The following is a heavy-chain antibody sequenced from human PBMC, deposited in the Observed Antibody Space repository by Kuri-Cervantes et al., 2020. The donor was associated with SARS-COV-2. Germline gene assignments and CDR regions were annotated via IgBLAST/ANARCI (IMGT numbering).Heavy chain of an antibody. J-gene: IGHJ4*02. CDR1: GGTFTSYA. D-gene: IGHD5-12*01. Sequence: SVKVSCKASGGTFTSYAFSWVRQAPGQGLEWMGGILPMFGTTIYAQTLQGRVTLTTDESTRTAYMVLGSLRSEDTAVYYCACSHAGYAGSHRYNYFDYWGQGVLVTVSS. CDR3: ACSHAGYAGSHRYNYFDY. V-gene: IGHV1-69*05. CDR2: ILPMFGTT.